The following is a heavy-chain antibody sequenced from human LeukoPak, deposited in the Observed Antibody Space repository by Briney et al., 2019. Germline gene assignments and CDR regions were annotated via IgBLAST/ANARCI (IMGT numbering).Heavy chain of an antibody. CDR3: TTIQFARTMSFDY. V-gene: IGHV3-15*01. CDR1: GFTFANAW. Sequence: GGSLRLSCAASGFTFANAWMSWVRQAPGKGLEWVGRIRSMFDGGTTDYPAPVKGRFTILREDSKNTLYLQMNSLKTEDSAIYYCTTIQFARTMSFDYWGQGALVAVSS. CDR2: IRSMFDGGTT. J-gene: IGHJ4*02. D-gene: IGHD3-10*01.